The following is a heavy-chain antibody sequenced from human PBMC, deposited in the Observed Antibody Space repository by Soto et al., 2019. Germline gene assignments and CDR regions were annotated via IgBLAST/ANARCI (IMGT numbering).Heavy chain of an antibody. CDR2: IWYDGSNK. V-gene: IGHV3-33*01. CDR3: AGDTFRFYYYYGMDG. Sequence: HPGGSLRLSCAASGFTFSSYGMHWVRQAPGKGLEWVAVIWYDGSNKYYADSVKGRFTISRDNSKNTLYLQMNSLRAEDTAVYYCAGDTFRFYYYYGMDGWGKGTTVTVSS. CDR1: GFTFSSYG. J-gene: IGHJ6*04.